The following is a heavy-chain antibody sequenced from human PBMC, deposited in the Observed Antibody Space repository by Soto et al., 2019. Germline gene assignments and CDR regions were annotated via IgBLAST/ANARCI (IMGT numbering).Heavy chain of an antibody. CDR3: AKAAIGDSISYGMDV. J-gene: IGHJ6*01. V-gene: IGHV3-23*01. CDR1: GFTFSNYA. CDR2: INSDGDQT. D-gene: IGHD3-22*01. Sequence: EVQMLESGGGLVQPGGSLRLSCAVSGFTFSNYAMAWVRQAPGKGLEWVSSINSDGDQTNYADSVKGRFTISRDNSENTMYLRMSSLRADDTAVYYCAKAAIGDSISYGMDVWGQGTTVIVSS.